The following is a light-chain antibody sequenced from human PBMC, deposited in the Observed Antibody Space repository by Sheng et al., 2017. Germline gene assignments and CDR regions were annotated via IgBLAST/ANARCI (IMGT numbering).Light chain of an antibody. V-gene: IGKV1-16*01. CDR1: QGISTY. Sequence: QLTQSPSSLSASVGDRVIITCRASQGISTYLAWYQQKPGRAPNLLIYAATSLQSGVPSRFSNSGSGADFTLTISSLQPEDFATYYCQQYKTYPYTFGLGTRLEIK. J-gene: IGKJ2*01. CDR3: QQYKTYPYT. CDR2: AAT.